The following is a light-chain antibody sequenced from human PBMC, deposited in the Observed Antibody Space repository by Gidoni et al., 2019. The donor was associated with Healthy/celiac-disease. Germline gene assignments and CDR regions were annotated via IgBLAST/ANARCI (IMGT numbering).Light chain of an antibody. CDR1: QSVSSSY. CDR2: GAS. CDR3: QQYGSSRGST. V-gene: IGKV3-20*01. Sequence: VLSQSPGTLSLSPGERATLSCRASQSVSSSYLAWYQQKPGQAPRLLIYGASSRATGIPDRFSGSGSGTDFTLTISRLEPEDFAVYYCQQYGSSRGSTFGPGTKVDIK. J-gene: IGKJ3*01.